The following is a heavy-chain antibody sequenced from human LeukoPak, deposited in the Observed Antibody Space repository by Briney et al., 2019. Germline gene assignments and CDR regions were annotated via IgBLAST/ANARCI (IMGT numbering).Heavy chain of an antibody. CDR2: VNPNSGDT. CDR3: ARRGLYGGNNWFDP. Sequence: ASVKVSCKASGYTFTGYYLHWVRQAPGQGLEWMGCVNPNSGDTNYAQKFQGSVTMTRDTSISTVYMELSRLRSDDTAVYYCARRGLYGGNNWFDPWGQGTLVTVSS. V-gene: IGHV1-2*02. D-gene: IGHD4-23*01. J-gene: IGHJ5*02. CDR1: GYTFTGYY.